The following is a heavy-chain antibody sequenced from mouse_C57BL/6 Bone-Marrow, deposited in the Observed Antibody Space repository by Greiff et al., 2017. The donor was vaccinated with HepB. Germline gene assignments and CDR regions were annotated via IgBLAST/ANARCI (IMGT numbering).Heavy chain of an antibody. Sequence: QVQLQQPGAELVMPGASVKLSCKASGYTFTSYWMHWVKQRPGQGLEWIGEIDPSDSYTNYNQKFKGKSTLTVDKSSSTAYMQLSSLTSEDSAVYYCARWGWLLPFAYCGHGTTLTVSS. J-gene: IGHJ2*01. CDR2: IDPSDSYT. D-gene: IGHD2-3*01. CDR1: GYTFTSYW. CDR3: ARWGWLLPFAY. V-gene: IGHV1-69*01.